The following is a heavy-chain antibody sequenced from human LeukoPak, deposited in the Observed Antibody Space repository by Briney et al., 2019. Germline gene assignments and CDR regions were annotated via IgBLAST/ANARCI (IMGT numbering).Heavy chain of an antibody. Sequence: PGGSLRLSCAATGFTFNNHAMHWVRQAPGQGLEYISAVSSNGGSTFYADSVKGRFTVSRDNSKRTLFLHMGSLRAEDVAVYFCARLDSGTFAFDCWGQGTLVTVSS. CDR2: VSSNGGST. CDR3: ARLDSGTFAFDC. CDR1: GFTFNNHA. D-gene: IGHD2-2*01. V-gene: IGHV3-64*02. J-gene: IGHJ4*02.